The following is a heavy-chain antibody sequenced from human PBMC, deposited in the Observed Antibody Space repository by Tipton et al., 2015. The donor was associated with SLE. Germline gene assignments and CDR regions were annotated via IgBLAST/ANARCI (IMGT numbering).Heavy chain of an antibody. V-gene: IGHV4-59*01. Sequence: TLSLTCAVYGGSFSGYYWSWIRQPPGKGLEWIGYIYYSGGNNYSGSTNYNPSLKSRVTISLDTSKSQFSLKLSSVTAADTAGYYCAKDGGDWDHDAVDIGGKETMVTGSS. CDR2: IYYSGGNNYSGST. J-gene: IGHJ3*02. CDR3: AKDGGDWDHDAVDI. CDR1: GGSFSGYY. D-gene: IGHD2-21*01.